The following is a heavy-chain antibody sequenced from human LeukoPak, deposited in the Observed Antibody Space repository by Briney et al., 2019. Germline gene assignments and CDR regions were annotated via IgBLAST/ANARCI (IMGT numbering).Heavy chain of an antibody. CDR2: IYYSGST. CDR3: ARGDSSGYWSLGYFQH. J-gene: IGHJ1*01. D-gene: IGHD3-22*01. CDR1: GGSISSSSYY. V-gene: IGHV4-39*07. Sequence: SETLSLTCTVSGGSISSSSYYWGWIRQPPGKGLEWIGSIYYSGSTYYNPSLKSRVTISVDTSKNQFSLKLSSVTAADTAVYYCARGDSSGYWSLGYFQHWGQGTLVTVSS.